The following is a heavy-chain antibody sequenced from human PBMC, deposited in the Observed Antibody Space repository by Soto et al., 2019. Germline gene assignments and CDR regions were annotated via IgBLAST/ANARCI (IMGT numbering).Heavy chain of an antibody. V-gene: IGHV1-18*04. Sequence: QVQLVQSGAEVKKPGASVKVSCKASGYTFTSYGISWVRQAPGQGLEWMGWISAYNGNTNYAQKRQGRVTMTTDTSTSTAYMELRSLRSDDTAVYYCARLPEHRIAVAGTPLDYWGQGTLVTVSS. CDR2: ISAYNGNT. CDR3: ARLPEHRIAVAGTPLDY. D-gene: IGHD6-19*01. CDR1: GYTFTSYG. J-gene: IGHJ4*02.